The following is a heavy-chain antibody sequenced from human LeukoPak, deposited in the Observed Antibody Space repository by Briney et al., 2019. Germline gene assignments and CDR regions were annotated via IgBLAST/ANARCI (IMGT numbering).Heavy chain of an antibody. CDR3: ARGRTADGMDV. CDR2: IYCSGST. CDR1: GGSISSGDYY. Sequence: SETLSLTCTVSGGSISSGDYYWSWIRQPPGKGLEWIGYIYCSGSTYYNPSLKSRVTISVDTSKNQFSLKLSSVTAADTAVYYCARGRTADGMDVWGQGTTVTVSS. J-gene: IGHJ6*02. V-gene: IGHV4-30-4*01. D-gene: IGHD4-17*01.